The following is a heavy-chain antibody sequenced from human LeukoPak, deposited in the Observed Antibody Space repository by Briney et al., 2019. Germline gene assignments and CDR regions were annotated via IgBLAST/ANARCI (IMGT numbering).Heavy chain of an antibody. D-gene: IGHD6-6*01. CDR3: ARELKRVDWQLVDI. CDR2: ISSNGGST. V-gene: IGHV3-64*01. CDR1: GFTFSSYA. J-gene: IGHJ3*02. Sequence: PGGSLRLSCAASGFTFSSYAMHWVRQAPGEGLEYVSAISSNGGSTYYANSVKGRFTISRDNSKNTLYLQMGSLRAEDMAVYYCARELKRVDWQLVDIWGQGTMVTVSS.